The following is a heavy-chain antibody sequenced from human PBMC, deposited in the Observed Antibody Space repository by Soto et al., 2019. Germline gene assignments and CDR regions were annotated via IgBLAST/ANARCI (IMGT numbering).Heavy chain of an antibody. Sequence: QVQLVESGGGVVQPGRSLRLSCAASGFTFSSYGMHWVRQAPGKGLEWVAVISYDGSNKYYADSVKGRFTISRDNSKNTLYLQMNSLRAEDTAVYYCAKGGPDTAMALFDYWGQGTLVTVSS. J-gene: IGHJ4*02. CDR2: ISYDGSNK. D-gene: IGHD5-18*01. V-gene: IGHV3-30*18. CDR3: AKGGPDTAMALFDY. CDR1: GFTFSSYG.